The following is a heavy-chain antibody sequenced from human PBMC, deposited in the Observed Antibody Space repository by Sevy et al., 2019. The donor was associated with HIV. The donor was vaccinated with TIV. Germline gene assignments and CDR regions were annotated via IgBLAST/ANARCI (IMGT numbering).Heavy chain of an antibody. CDR3: ARGYYDFWSGYYRRDAFDI. J-gene: IGHJ3*02. CDR2: ISAYNGNT. CDR1: GYTFTSYG. D-gene: IGHD3-3*01. V-gene: IGHV1-18*01. Sequence: ASVKVSCTASGYTFTSYGISWVRQAPGQGLEWMGWISAYNGNTNYAQKLQGRVTLTTDTSTGTAYMELRSLRSDETAVYYCARGYYDFWSGYYRRDAFDIWGQGTMVTVSS.